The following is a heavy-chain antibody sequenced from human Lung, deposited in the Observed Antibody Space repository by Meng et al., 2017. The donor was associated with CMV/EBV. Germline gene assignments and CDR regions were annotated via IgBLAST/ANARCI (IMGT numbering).Heavy chain of an antibody. CDR3: ARLNDGDYEIYYVDS. D-gene: IGHD4-17*01. CDR2: IIPILGKA. V-gene: IGHV1-69*02. CDR1: AVTFESYT. J-gene: IGHJ4*02. Sequence: QGPLVQSGAEVKEPGSEVKVSFRASAVTFESYTIPWVRQAPGQGLEWMGKIIPILGKADSTQKFKGRVTITADKSAGTAYMELNSLRSEDTAVYYCARLNDGDYEIYYVDSWGQGTLVTVSS.